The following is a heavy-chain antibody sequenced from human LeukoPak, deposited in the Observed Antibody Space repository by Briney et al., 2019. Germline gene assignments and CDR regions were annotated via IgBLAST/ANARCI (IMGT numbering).Heavy chain of an antibody. V-gene: IGHV3-30*18. D-gene: IGHD4-23*01. J-gene: IGHJ3*02. CDR3: AKTLLVRGGAFDI. Sequence: GGSLRLSCAASGFTFSSYGMHWVRQAPGKGLEWAAVISYDGSNKYYADSVKGRFTISRDNSKNTLYLQMNSLRAEDTAVYYCAKTLLVRGGAFDIWGQGTMVTVSS. CDR1: GFTFSSYG. CDR2: ISYDGSNK.